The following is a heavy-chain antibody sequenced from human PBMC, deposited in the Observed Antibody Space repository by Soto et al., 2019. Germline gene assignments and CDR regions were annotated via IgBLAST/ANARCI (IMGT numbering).Heavy chain of an antibody. V-gene: IGHV4-39*01. J-gene: IGHJ5*02. CDR2: IYYSGST. CDR3: ARHPYSSGWYSGFWFDP. Sequence: SETLSLTCTVSGGSISSSSYYWGWIRQPPGKGLEWIGSIYYSGSTYYNPSLKSRVTISVDTSKNQFSLKLSSVTAADTAVYYCARHPYSSGWYSGFWFDPWGQGTLVTVSS. D-gene: IGHD6-19*01. CDR1: GGSISSSSYY.